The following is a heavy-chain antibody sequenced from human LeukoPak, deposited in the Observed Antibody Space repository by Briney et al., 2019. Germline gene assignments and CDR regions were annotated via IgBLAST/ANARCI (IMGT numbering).Heavy chain of an antibody. CDR3: AKRGRIAARRTVWFDP. Sequence: ASVKVSCKASGYRFTGYYIHWVRQAPGQGLEWMGWINPNSGGTNYAQKFQGRVTMTRDTSISTAYMELSRLRSDDTAVYYCAKRGRIAARRTVWFDPWGQGTLVTVSS. CDR1: GYRFTGYY. J-gene: IGHJ5*02. V-gene: IGHV1-2*02. CDR2: INPNSGGT. D-gene: IGHD6-6*01.